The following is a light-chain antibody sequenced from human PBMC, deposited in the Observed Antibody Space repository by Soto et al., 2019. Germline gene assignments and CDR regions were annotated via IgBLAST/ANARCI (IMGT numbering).Light chain of an antibody. CDR2: GAC. CDR3: QQYDNIILS. V-gene: IGKV1-33*01. J-gene: IGKJ4*01. CDR1: QYIGNY. Sequence: IRLTQSPTSLSASVGDRVTITCQASQYIGNYLNWYQQKPGEAPRLLISGACNLEPGVPSRFSGGGSGADFTFIISSLQPEDVATYSCQQYDNIILSFGGGTKVEIK.